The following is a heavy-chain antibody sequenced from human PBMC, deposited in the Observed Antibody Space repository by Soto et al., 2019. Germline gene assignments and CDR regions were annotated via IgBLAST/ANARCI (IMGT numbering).Heavy chain of an antibody. CDR3: ARDSSVVTIFGVVIIDYYYGMDV. CDR2: IWYDGSNK. J-gene: IGHJ6*02. D-gene: IGHD3-3*01. Sequence: GGSLRLSCAASGFTFSSYGMHWVRQAPGKGVEWVAVIWYDGSNKYYADSVKGRFTISRDNSKNTLYLQMNSLRAEDTAVYYCARDSSVVTIFGVVIIDYYYGMDVWGQGTTVTVSS. CDR1: GFTFSSYG. V-gene: IGHV3-33*01.